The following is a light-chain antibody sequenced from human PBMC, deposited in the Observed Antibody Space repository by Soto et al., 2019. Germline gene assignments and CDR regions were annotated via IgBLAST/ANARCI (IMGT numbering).Light chain of an antibody. CDR1: PSVPNY. CDR3: QQRNTWPPVT. CDR2: GAF. V-gene: IGKV3-11*01. J-gene: IGKJ5*01. Sequence: DIVMTQSPDSLAVSPGERATLSCMASPSVPNYVAWYQQKPGQAPRLLIYGAFNRATGIPARFSGSGSGADFTLTISSLEPEDFAIYYCQQRNTWPPVTFGQGTRLEIK.